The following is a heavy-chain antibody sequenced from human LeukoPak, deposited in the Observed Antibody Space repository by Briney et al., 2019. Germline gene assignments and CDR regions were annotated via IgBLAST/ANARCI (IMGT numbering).Heavy chain of an antibody. CDR3: ARDSRWAGLAEYFQH. Sequence: GGSLRLSCAASGLAFSSYETKWVRQAPGKGLEWVSSISSRMSYIYYADSVKGRFTISRDNAKNSLFLQMNSLRAEDTAVYYCARDSRWAGLAEYFQHWGQGTLVTVSS. J-gene: IGHJ1*01. CDR1: GLAFSSYE. D-gene: IGHD3/OR15-3a*01. CDR2: ISSRMSYI. V-gene: IGHV3-21*01.